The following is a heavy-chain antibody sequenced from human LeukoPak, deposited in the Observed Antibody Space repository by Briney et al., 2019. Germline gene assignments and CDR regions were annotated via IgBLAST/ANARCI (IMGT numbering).Heavy chain of an antibody. Sequence: SETLSLTCTVSGGSISSGSYYWSWIRQPAGKGLEWIGRIYTSGSTNYNPSLKSRVTISVDTSKNQFSLKLSSVTAADTAVYYCARESDDILTGPTPGYYFDYWGQGTLVTVSS. J-gene: IGHJ4*02. CDR1: GGSISSGSYY. CDR2: IYTSGST. V-gene: IGHV4-61*02. CDR3: ARESDDILTGPTPGYYFDY. D-gene: IGHD3-9*01.